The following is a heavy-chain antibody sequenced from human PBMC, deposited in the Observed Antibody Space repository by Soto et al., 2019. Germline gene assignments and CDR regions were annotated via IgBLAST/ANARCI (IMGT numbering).Heavy chain of an antibody. J-gene: IGHJ6*03. CDR1: GFTVSSKY. Sequence: GSLRLSCAASGFTVSSKYMTWVRQAPGKGLEWVSLIQSGGTTYYADSVKGRFTISRDTSENTLHLQMDSLRVEDTTVYYCARDDVLCDGGRCYGIPLAVWGKGTTVTVS. V-gene: IGHV3-66*01. CDR2: IQSGGTT. CDR3: ARDDVLCDGGRCYGIPLAV. D-gene: IGHD2-15*01.